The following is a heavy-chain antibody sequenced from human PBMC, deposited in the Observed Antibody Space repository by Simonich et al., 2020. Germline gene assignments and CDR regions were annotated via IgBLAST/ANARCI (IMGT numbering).Heavy chain of an antibody. D-gene: IGHD7-27*01. CDR1: GFTFSSYW. J-gene: IGHJ6*03. CDR2: IKQDGSEK. CDR3: ARDGLGTAYYYYMDV. Sequence: EVQLVESGVGLVQPGGSLRLSCAASGFTFSSYWMSWVRQAPGKGLEWGANIKQDGSEKYYVDSVKGRFTISRDNAKNSLYLQMNSLRAEDTAVYYCARDGLGTAYYYYMDVWGKGTTVTVSS. V-gene: IGHV3-7*01.